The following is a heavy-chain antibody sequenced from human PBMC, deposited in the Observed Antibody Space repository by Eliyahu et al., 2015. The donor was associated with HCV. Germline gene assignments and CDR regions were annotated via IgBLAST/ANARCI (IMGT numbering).Heavy chain of an antibody. V-gene: IGHV1-8*01. CDR1: GYTFPSFD. CDR3: ARGREWELRGRRYFDL. CDR2: MNPNSGNT. J-gene: IGHJ2*01. D-gene: IGHD1-26*01. Sequence: QVQLVQSGAEVKKPGASVKVSCKASGYTFPSFDINWVRQATGQGREWMGWMNPNSGNTGYAQKFQGRVTMTRNTPINTAYMELSSLRSEDTAVYYCARGREWELRGRRYFDLWGRGTLVTVSS.